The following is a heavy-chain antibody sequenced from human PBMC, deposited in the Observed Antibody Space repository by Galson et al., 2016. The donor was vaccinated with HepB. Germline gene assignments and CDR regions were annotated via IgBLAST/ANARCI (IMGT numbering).Heavy chain of an antibody. CDR1: GYTFTSNG. CDR2: ISASKGNT. Sequence: SVKVSCKASGYTFTSNGISWVRQAPGQGLEWMGWISASKGNTNYAQKFQGRLTVTPDTSTRTAYMELRNLSSDDTAVYYCARDRDHGLDNWGQGTMVTVSS. D-gene: IGHD2-8*01. V-gene: IGHV1-18*04. CDR3: ARDRDHGLDN. J-gene: IGHJ3*02.